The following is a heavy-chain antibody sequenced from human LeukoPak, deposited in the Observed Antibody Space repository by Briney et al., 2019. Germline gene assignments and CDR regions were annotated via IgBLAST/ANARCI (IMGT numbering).Heavy chain of an antibody. V-gene: IGHV3-30-3*01. D-gene: IGHD3-16*01. CDR3: AKAGDHSYFYIDA. Sequence: GGSLRLSCAASGFTFSSYAMHWVRQAPGKGLEWVAVISYDGSNKYYADSVKGRFTISRDNSKNTLYLQMNSLRAEDTAVYYCAKAGDHSYFYIDAWGKGTTVTVSS. CDR2: ISYDGSNK. J-gene: IGHJ6*03. CDR1: GFTFSSYA.